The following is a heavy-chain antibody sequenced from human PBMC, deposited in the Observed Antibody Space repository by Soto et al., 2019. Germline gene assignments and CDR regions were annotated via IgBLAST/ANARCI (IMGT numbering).Heavy chain of an antibody. J-gene: IGHJ2*01. Sequence: EVQLVESGGGLVQPGGSLRLSCAASGFTFSTYWMSWVRPAPGKGLEWVANIKQDGSEKYYVDSVKGRFTISRDNSKNTLYLQMNSLRAEDTAVYYCAKGHRDDLVGATTGGWYFDLWGRGTLVTVSS. D-gene: IGHD1-26*01. CDR1: GFTFSTYW. CDR3: AKGHRDDLVGATTGGWYFDL. CDR2: IKQDGSEK. V-gene: IGHV3-7*01.